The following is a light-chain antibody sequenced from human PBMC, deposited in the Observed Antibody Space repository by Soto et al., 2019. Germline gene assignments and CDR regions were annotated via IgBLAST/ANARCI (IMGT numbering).Light chain of an antibody. Sequence: NFMLTQPHSVSRSPGKTVTISCTRISGSIASNYVQWDQQRPGSSPTTVIYEDNQRPSGVPDRFSGSIDSSSNSASLTISGLETEDEADYYCQSYDSSNQVFGGGTKLTVL. J-gene: IGLJ3*02. V-gene: IGLV6-57*01. CDR2: EDN. CDR1: SGSIASNY. CDR3: QSYDSSNQV.